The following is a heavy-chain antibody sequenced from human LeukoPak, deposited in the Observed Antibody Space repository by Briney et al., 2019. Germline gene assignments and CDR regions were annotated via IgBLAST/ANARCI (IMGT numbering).Heavy chain of an antibody. Sequence: SVKVSCKASGGTFSSYAISWVRQAPGQGLEWMGGIIPIFGTANYAQKFQGRVTITADESTSTAYMELSSLRPEDTAVYYCARAYSSSSPFDYWGQGTLVTVSS. V-gene: IGHV1-69*13. CDR2: IIPIFGTA. J-gene: IGHJ4*02. D-gene: IGHD6-6*01. CDR1: GGTFSSYA. CDR3: ARAYSSSSPFDY.